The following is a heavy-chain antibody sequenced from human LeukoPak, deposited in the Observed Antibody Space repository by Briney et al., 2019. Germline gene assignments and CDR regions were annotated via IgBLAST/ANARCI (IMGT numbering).Heavy chain of an antibody. V-gene: IGHV4-39*01. CDR1: GGSISSSSYY. Sequence: SETLSLACTVSGGSISSSSYYWGWIRQPPGKGLEWIGSIYYSGSTYYNPSLKSRVTISVDTSKNQFSLKLSSVTAADTAVYYCARHKYYFDYWGQGTLVTVSS. CDR3: ARHKYYFDY. CDR2: IYYSGST. J-gene: IGHJ4*02.